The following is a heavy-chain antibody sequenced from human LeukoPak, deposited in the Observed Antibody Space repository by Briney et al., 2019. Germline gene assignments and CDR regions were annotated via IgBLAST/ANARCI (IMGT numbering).Heavy chain of an antibody. CDR1: GGSINSTRYY. CDR3: ATGSMTTRYYYYFYMDV. J-gene: IGHJ6*03. D-gene: IGHD4-11*01. Sequence: PSETLSLTCTVSGGSINSTRYYWGWIRQRPGKGLEWIGSIYYSGDTHYNPSLRSRVTISVDTSKNQFSLKMNSMTAADTSVYYCATGSMTTRYYYYFYMDVWGKGTTVTVSS. CDR2: IYYSGDT. V-gene: IGHV4-39*01.